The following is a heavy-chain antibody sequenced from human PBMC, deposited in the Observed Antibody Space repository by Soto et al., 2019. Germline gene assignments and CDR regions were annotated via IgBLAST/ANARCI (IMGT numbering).Heavy chain of an antibody. CDR3: VRGGYSSSWERLDP. Sequence: VQLVESGGGVIHPGKSLRLSCAASGSTLPSYPMHWVRQTPDNGLEWVAVISHDGVNKNSADSVKGRFTISRDNSRNTLYLQMDSLRVEDTAMYYCVRGGYSSSWERLDPWGQGTLVTVSS. CDR1: GSTLPSYP. D-gene: IGHD6-13*01. V-gene: IGHV3-30-3*01. J-gene: IGHJ5*02. CDR2: ISHDGVNK.